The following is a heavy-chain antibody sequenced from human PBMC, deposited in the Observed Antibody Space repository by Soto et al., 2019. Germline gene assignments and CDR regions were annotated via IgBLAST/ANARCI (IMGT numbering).Heavy chain of an antibody. CDR3: ATGALPEEFDAFDI. CDR1: GFTVSSNY. V-gene: IGHV3-66*01. J-gene: IGHJ3*02. D-gene: IGHD7-27*01. Sequence: GGSLRLSCAASGFTVSSNYMSWVRQAPGKGLEWVSLIYSGGSTYYADSVKGRFTISRDNSKNTLYLQMNSLRAEDTAVYYCATGALPEEFDAFDIWGQGTMVTVSS. CDR2: IYSGGST.